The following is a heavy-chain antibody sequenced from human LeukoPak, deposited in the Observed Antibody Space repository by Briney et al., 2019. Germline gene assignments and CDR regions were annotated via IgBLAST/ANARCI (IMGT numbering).Heavy chain of an antibody. Sequence: ASMKVSCKASGYTFTSYDINWVRQATGQGLEWMGWMNPNSGNTGYAQKFQGRVTMTRNTSISTAYMELSSLRSEDTAVYYCASLNCSSTSCYEGWFDPWGQGTLVTVSS. CDR1: GYTFTSYD. CDR2: MNPNSGNT. D-gene: IGHD2-2*01. J-gene: IGHJ5*02. V-gene: IGHV1-8*01. CDR3: ASLNCSSTSCYEGWFDP.